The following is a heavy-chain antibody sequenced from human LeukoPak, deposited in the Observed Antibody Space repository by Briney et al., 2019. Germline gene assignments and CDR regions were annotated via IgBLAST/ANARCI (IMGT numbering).Heavy chain of an antibody. J-gene: IGHJ4*02. CDR3: AKDGYSGYDQPFDY. CDR1: GFIFDDYA. V-gene: IGHV3-43*02. CDR2: ISGDGGST. D-gene: IGHD5-12*01. Sequence: GGSLRLSRAASGFIFDDYAMHWVRQAPGEGLEWVSLISGDGGSTYYADSVKGRFTISRDNSKNSLYLQMNSLRTEDTALYYCAKDGYSGYDQPFDYWGQGTLVTVSS.